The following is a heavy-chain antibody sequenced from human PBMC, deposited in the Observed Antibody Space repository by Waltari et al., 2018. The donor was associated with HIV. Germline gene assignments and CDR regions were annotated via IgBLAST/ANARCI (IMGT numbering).Heavy chain of an antibody. CDR1: GYTVSSHA. J-gene: IGHJ1*01. CDR2: MNPNSGNT. V-gene: IGHV1-8*01. Sequence: QMQLGQSGAAVKKPGASVKVSCKTAGYTVSSHAINWVRQATGQGLEWMGWMNPNSGNTGYAQKCQGRVSMTRNTSISTDYMEMSSLRSEDTAVYYCARGIEVAGTEFQHWGQGTLVTVSS. D-gene: IGHD6-19*01. CDR3: ARGIEVAGTEFQH.